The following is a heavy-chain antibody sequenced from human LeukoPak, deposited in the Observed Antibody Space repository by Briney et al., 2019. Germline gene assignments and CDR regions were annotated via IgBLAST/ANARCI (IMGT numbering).Heavy chain of an antibody. D-gene: IGHD3-22*01. CDR1: GYTFTSYG. CDR2: INPTGGST. Sequence: ASVKVSCKASGYTFTSYGISWVRQAPGEGLEWMGIINPTGGSTSYAQKFQGRVTMTRDTSTSTVYMELRSLRSEDTAVYYCARRESDYYDSSGYYYWGQGTLVTVSS. J-gene: IGHJ4*02. V-gene: IGHV1-46*01. CDR3: ARRESDYYDSSGYYY.